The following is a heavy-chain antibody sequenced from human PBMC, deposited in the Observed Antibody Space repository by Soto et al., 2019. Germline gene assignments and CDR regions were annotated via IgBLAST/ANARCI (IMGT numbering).Heavy chain of an antibody. D-gene: IGHD5-18*01. CDR1: GFTFSRYG. V-gene: IGHV3-30*18. CDR3: AKDTGPGDIYGLYYFDS. Sequence: PGGSLRLSCAASGFTFSRYGLHWVRQAPSKWLEWVAVISYDGSNKHYADSVKGRFTISRDNSKNTLYLQVNSMRTEDTAVYYCAKDTGPGDIYGLYYFDSWGQGTLVTVSS. J-gene: IGHJ4*02. CDR2: ISYDGSNK.